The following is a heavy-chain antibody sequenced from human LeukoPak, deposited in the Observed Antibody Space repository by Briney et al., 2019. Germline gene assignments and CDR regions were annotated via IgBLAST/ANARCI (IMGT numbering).Heavy chain of an antibody. V-gene: IGHV3-74*01. D-gene: IGHD3-22*01. CDR3: ARGPGSSGGAYVGDY. CDR2: IDGGGSST. CDR1: GFTFSNHW. Sequence: PGGSLRLSCVASGFTFSNHWMHWVRQVPGKGLVWVSRIDGGGSSTSYADSVKGRFSISIDNGENTLYLQMNSLRVEDTAVYYCARGPGSSGGAYVGDYWGHGTLVTVSS. J-gene: IGHJ4*01.